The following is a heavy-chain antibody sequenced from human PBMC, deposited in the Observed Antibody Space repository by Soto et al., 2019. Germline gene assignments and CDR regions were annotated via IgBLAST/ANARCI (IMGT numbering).Heavy chain of an antibody. CDR1: GFTFSSYG. Sequence: PGGSLRLSCAASGFTFSSYGMHWVRQAPGKGLEWVAVISYDGSNKYYADSVKGRFTISRDNSKNTLYLQMNSLRAEDTAVYYCAKGAIDAFDIWGPGTMVTVSS. CDR3: AKGAIDAFDI. CDR2: ISYDGSNK. J-gene: IGHJ3*02. V-gene: IGHV3-30*18.